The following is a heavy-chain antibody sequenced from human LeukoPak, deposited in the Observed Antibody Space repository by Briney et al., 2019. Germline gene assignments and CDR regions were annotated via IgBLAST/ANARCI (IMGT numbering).Heavy chain of an antibody. V-gene: IGHV3-74*01. CDR3: VVDLSGSADY. Sequence: PGGSLRLSCAASGFTFSSYAMSWVRQAPGEGLVWVSRTNEHGTIINYADSVKGRLTISRDNAKNTLYLQMNSLRTEDSALYYCVVDLSGSADYWGQGTLVTVSS. CDR1: GFTFSSYA. D-gene: IGHD3-10*01. CDR2: TNEHGTII. J-gene: IGHJ4*02.